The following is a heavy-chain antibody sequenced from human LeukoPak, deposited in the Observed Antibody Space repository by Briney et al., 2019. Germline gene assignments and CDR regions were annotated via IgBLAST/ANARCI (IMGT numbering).Heavy chain of an antibody. J-gene: IGHJ6*02. CDR3: ARDRGSAAAGYSYYYYGMDV. CDR2: ISYDGSNK. Sequence: HPGGSLRLSCAASGFTFSSYWMSWVRRAPGKGLEWVAVISYDGSNKYYADSVKGRFTISRDNSKNTLYLQMNSLRAEDTAVYYCARDRGSAAAGYSYYYYGMDVWGQGTTVTVSS. V-gene: IGHV3-30-3*01. CDR1: GFTFSSYW. D-gene: IGHD6-13*01.